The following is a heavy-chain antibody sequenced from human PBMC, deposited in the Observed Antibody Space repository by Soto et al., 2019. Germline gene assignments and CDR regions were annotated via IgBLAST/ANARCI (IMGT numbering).Heavy chain of an antibody. D-gene: IGHD3-22*01. CDR3: ARTYDGSGPNSGGYGFDI. Sequence: PSETLSLTCSVSGGSISSYYWSWIRQPPGKGLEWIAYIYYSGSTSYNPSLESRVSISLDTSKNQFSLKLSSVTAADTAVYYCARTYDGSGPNSGGYGFDIWGQGTMVTVSS. CDR1: GGSISSYY. V-gene: IGHV4-59*01. CDR2: IYYSGST. J-gene: IGHJ3*02.